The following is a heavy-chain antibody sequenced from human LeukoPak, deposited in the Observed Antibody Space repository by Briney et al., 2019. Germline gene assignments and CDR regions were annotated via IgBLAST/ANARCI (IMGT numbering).Heavy chain of an antibody. V-gene: IGHV3-64*01. Sequence: PGGSLRLSCAASGFPFSRYAMHWVRQAPGRGLEYVSAISSNGGSTYYANSVKGRFTISRDNPKNTLYLQMGSLRAEDMAVYYCARGYYDSGGYYRTYYFDYWGQGTLVTVSS. CDR3: ARGYYDSGGYYRTYYFDY. CDR2: ISSNGGST. CDR1: GFPFSRYA. J-gene: IGHJ4*02. D-gene: IGHD3-22*01.